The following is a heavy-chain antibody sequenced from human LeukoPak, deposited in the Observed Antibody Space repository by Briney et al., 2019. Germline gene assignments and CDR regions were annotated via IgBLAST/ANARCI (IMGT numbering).Heavy chain of an antibody. D-gene: IGHD3-3*01. CDR1: AITFSTYA. CDR2: ISGGAGST. J-gene: IGHJ6*03. Sequence: RSGGSLRLSCAASAITFSTYAMSWVRQAPGKGLECVSVISGGAGSTYYADSVKGRFTISRDSSKNTLYLQMNSLRAEDTAVYYCAKDKYNFWSGSNYYYMDVWGKGTTVTVSS. V-gene: IGHV3-23*01. CDR3: AKDKYNFWSGSNYYYMDV.